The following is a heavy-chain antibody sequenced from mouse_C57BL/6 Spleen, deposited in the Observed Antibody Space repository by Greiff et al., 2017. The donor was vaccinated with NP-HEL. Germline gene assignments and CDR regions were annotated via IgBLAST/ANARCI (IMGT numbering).Heavy chain of an antibody. Sequence: QVQLQQPGAELVMPGASVKLSCKASGYTFTSYWMHWVKQRPGQGLEWIGEIDPSDSYTNYNQKFKGKSTLTVGKSSSTAYMQLSSLTSEDSAVYYCARTGTTYWYFDVWGTGTTVTVSS. CDR1: GYTFTSYW. CDR3: ARTGTTYWYFDV. J-gene: IGHJ1*03. D-gene: IGHD4-1*01. CDR2: IDPSDSYT. V-gene: IGHV1-69*01.